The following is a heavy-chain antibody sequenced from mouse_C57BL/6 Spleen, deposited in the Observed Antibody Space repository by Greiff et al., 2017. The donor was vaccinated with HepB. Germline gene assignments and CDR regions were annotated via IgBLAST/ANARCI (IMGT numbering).Heavy chain of an antibody. V-gene: IGHV1-55*01. CDR3: ARCMQTAQASFAY. D-gene: IGHD3-2*02. CDR1: GYTFTSYW. CDR2: IYPGSGST. J-gene: IGHJ3*01. Sequence: QVQLQQSGAELVKPGASVKMSCKASGYTFTSYWITWVKQRPGQGLEWIGDIYPGSGSTNYNEKFKSKATLTVDTSSSTAYMQLSSLTSEDSAVDYCARCMQTAQASFAYWGQGTLVTVSA.